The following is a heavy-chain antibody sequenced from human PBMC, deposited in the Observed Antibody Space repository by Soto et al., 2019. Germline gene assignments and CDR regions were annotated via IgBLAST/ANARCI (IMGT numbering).Heavy chain of an antibody. D-gene: IGHD3-22*01. CDR2: INPNSGGT. CDR3: ARDLGYYDSSGYYDAFDI. V-gene: IGHV1-2*02. CDR1: GYTFTGYY. J-gene: IGHJ3*02. Sequence: QVQLVQSGAEVKKPGASVKVSCKASGYTFTGYYMHWVRQAPGQGLEWMGWINPNSGGTNYAQKFQGRVTITADESTSTAYMELSSLRSEDTAVYYCARDLGYYDSSGYYDAFDIWGQGTMVTVSS.